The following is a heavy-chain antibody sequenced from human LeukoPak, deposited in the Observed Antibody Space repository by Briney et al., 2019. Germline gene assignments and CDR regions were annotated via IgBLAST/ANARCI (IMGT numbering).Heavy chain of an antibody. CDR1: GFTFSSYS. CDR3: ARDSGSYMEFDY. Sequence: GGSLRLSCAASGFTFSSYSMNWVRQAPGKGLEWVSSISSSSSYIYYADSVKGRFTISRDNAKNSLYLQMNSLRAEDTAMYYCARDSGSYMEFDYWGQGTLVTVSS. CDR2: ISSSSSYI. D-gene: IGHD1-26*01. J-gene: IGHJ4*02. V-gene: IGHV3-21*01.